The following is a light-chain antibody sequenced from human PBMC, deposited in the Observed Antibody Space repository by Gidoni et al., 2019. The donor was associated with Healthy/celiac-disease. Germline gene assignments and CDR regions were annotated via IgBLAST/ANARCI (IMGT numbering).Light chain of an antibody. Sequence: QSVLKQPPSVSGAPGQRVTSSCTGSSSNIGAGYDVPWYQQLPGTAPQLLIYGNSHRPSGVPDRFSGSKSGTSASLAITGLQAEDEADYYFQSYDSSRSGSDVVFGGGTKLTVL. CDR3: QSYDSSRSGSDVV. CDR2: GNS. CDR1: SSNIGAGYD. V-gene: IGLV1-40*01. J-gene: IGLJ2*01.